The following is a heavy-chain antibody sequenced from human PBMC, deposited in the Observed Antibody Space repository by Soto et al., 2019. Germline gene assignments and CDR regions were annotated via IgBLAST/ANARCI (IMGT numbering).Heavy chain of an antibody. CDR1: GFTFSSYE. D-gene: IGHD3-22*01. J-gene: IGHJ4*02. CDR3: LPGIVVVSRFDY. CDR2: ISSSGSTI. Sequence: SLRLSCAASGFTFSSYEMNWVRQAPGKGLEWVSYISSSGSTIYYADSVKGRFTISRDNAKNSLYLQMNSLRAEDTAVYYCLPGIVVVSRFDYWGQGTLVTVSS. V-gene: IGHV3-48*03.